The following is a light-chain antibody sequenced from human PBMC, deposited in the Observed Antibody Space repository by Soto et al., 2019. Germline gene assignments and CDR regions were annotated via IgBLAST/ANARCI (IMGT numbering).Light chain of an antibody. CDR3: SSFTSSNTYV. Sequence: QSVLTQPPSLSGSPGQSVAISCTGTSSDVGTYNRVSWYQQPPGTAPKLMIYDVTNRPSGVPDRFSGSKSGNTASLTISGLQAEDEADYYCSSFTSSNTYVFGTGTKVTV. V-gene: IGLV2-18*02. J-gene: IGLJ1*01. CDR1: SSDVGTYNR. CDR2: DVT.